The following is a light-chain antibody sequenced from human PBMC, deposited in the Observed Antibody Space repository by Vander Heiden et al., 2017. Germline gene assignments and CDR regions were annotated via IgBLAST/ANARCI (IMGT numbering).Light chain of an antibody. V-gene: IGLV2-23*02. CDR3: CSYAGSSTYV. CDR1: SSDVGNYNL. J-gene: IGLJ1*01. CDR2: EVT. Sequence: QSALTQPASVSGSPGQSIPISCTGTSSDVGNYNLVSWYQQHPGKAHKLTIYEVTKRPSGVANRFSGSKSGNTASLTISGLQAEDEADYYCCSYAGSSTYVFGTGTKVTVL.